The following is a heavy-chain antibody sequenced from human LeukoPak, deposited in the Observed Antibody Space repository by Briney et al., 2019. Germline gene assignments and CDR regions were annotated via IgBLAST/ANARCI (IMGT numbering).Heavy chain of an antibody. V-gene: IGHV4-61*02. D-gene: IGHD6-13*01. CDR2: IYTSGST. Sequence: SETLSLTCTVSGGPISSGSYYWSWIRQPAGSGLEWIGRIYTSGSTNYNPSLKSRVTISVDTSKNQFSLKLSSVTAADTAVYYCARDGRIAAAGDFDLWGRGTLVTVSS. CDR1: GGPISSGSYY. J-gene: IGHJ2*01. CDR3: ARDGRIAAAGDFDL.